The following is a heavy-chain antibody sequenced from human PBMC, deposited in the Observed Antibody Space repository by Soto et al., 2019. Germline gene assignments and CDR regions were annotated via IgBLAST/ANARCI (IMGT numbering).Heavy chain of an antibody. Sequence: SVTCAVYGGSFRGYYWRWIRQPPGKGLEWIGEINHSGSTNYNPSLKSRVTISVDTSKNQFSLKLSSVTAADTAVYYCARDIAGYSYGPGFDYWGQGTLVTV. CDR2: INHSGST. CDR1: GGSFRGYY. D-gene: IGHD5-18*01. V-gene: IGHV4-34*01. J-gene: IGHJ4*02. CDR3: ARDIAGYSYGPGFDY.